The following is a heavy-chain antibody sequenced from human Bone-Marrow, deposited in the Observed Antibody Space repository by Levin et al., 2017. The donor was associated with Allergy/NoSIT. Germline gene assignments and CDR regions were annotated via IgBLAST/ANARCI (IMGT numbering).Heavy chain of an antibody. V-gene: IGHV4-61*01. CDR2: VHYSGTT. CDR3: SRQRVAVAEYYFDS. CDR1: GDSVSSVSSY. Sequence: SETLSLTCTVSGDSVSSVSSYWNWIRQTPGQGLEWIGYVHYSGTTNYNPSLRSRVTMSVDTSKNQFSLKLSSVNPADSALYYWSRQRVAVAEYYFDSWFQGTLVTVSS. J-gene: IGHJ4*02. D-gene: IGHD2-15*01.